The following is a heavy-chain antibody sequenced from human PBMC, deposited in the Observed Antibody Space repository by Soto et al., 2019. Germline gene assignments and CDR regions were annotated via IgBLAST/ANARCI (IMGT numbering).Heavy chain of an antibody. Sequence: LRLSCAASGFTFSSSGMSWVRQAPGKGLEWVSGITDSGGSTYYVDSVKGRFTISRDNSKNTLSLEMNSLRAEDTAVYYCAKDSGWLHYYWGQGTLVTVSS. J-gene: IGHJ4*02. CDR3: AKDSGWLHYY. V-gene: IGHV3-23*01. D-gene: IGHD5-12*01. CDR2: ITDSGGST. CDR1: GFTFSSSG.